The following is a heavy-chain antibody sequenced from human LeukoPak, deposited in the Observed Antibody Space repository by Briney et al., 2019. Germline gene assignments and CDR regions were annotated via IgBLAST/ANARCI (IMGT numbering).Heavy chain of an antibody. J-gene: IGHJ5*02. V-gene: IGHV3-64D*08. CDR3: AHSPRITTSYP. CDR1: GFTFSNYN. D-gene: IGHD1-14*01. Sequence: PGGSLRLSCSASGFTFSNYNTHWVRQAPGKGLEYVSAITADGGATFYADSVKDRFTISRDNFKNTVALQMSNLRVEDTAVYFCAHSPRITTSYPWGQGTLVTVSS. CDR2: ITADGGAT.